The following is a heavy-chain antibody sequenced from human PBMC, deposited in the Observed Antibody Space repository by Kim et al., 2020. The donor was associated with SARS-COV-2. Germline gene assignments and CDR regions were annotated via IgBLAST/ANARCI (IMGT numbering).Heavy chain of an antibody. J-gene: IGHJ4*01. CDR1: GFNFGSYA. CDR3: ARDNFISSAIDH. D-gene: IGHD3-10*01. CDR2: ISFDGNTQ. V-gene: IGHV3-33*05. Sequence: GGSLRLSCGASGFNFGSYAMHWVRQARGRGLEWVAVISFDGNTQNYADSVKGRFTISRDTSKNTVYLQMTSLGADDTALYFCARDNFISSAIDHWGQGSYVPVAS.